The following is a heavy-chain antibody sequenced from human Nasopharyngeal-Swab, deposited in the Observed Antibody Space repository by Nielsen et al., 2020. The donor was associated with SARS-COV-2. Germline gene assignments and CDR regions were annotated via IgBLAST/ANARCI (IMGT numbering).Heavy chain of an antibody. CDR2: IYTSGST. Sequence: SETLSLTCTVSGGSISSYYWSWIRQPPGKGLEWIGRIYTSGSTNYNPSLKSRVTISVDTSKNQFSLKLSSVTAADTAVYYCAREGELGIADDAFDIWGQGTMVTVSS. V-gene: IGHV4-4*07. CDR3: AREGELGIADDAFDI. D-gene: IGHD6-13*01. J-gene: IGHJ3*02. CDR1: GGSISSYY.